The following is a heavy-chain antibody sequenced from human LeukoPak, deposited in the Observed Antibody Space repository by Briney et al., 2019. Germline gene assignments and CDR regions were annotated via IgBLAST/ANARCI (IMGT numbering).Heavy chain of an antibody. CDR3: ARVWYSSSWYPADYMDV. J-gene: IGHJ6*03. CDR1: GFTFSSYS. Sequence: GGSLRLSCAASGFTFSSYSMDWVRQAPGKGLEWVSCIRSSTSYIYYADSVKGRFTISRDNAKNSLYLQMNSLRAEDTAVYYCARVWYSSSWYPADYMDVWGKGTTVTISS. D-gene: IGHD6-13*01. V-gene: IGHV3-21*01. CDR2: IRSSTSYI.